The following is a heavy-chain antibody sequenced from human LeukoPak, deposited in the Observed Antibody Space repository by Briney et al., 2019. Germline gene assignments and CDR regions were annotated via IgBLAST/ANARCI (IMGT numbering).Heavy chain of an antibody. Sequence: GGSLRLSCAASGFTFTNYWMHWVRQAPGKRLVWVSRINTDGSRTSYADSVKGRFTISRDNAKNTLYLQMNSLRAEDTAVYYCARVGSAVVDPFDFWGQGTLVTVSS. CDR3: ARVGSAVVDPFDF. V-gene: IGHV3-74*01. CDR1: GFTFTNYW. CDR2: INTDGSRT. J-gene: IGHJ4*02. D-gene: IGHD3-22*01.